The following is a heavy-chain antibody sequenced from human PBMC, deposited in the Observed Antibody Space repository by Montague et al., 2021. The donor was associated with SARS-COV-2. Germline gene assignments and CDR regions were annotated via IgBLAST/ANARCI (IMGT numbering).Heavy chain of an antibody. Sequence: SETLSLTCTVSGGSISSSSYYWGWIRQPPGQGLEGIGSINYSGSAYYNPSLKIRVTISVATSKNQFSLKLSSVTAADTAVYYCASDQGNNWNYYYYYGMDVWGQGTTVTVSS. V-gene: IGHV4-39*07. D-gene: IGHD1-20*01. CDR1: GGSISSSSYY. CDR3: ASDQGNNWNYYYYYGMDV. J-gene: IGHJ6*02. CDR2: INYSGSA.